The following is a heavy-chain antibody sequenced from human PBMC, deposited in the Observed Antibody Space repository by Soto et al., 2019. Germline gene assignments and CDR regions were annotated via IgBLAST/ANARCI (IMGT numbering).Heavy chain of an antibody. Sequence: GGSLRLSCAACGFNCNSYTINWVRQAPGKRLEWLSSISSSGYIFSTDSVRGRFTISRDNAKNPVYLQINSLRAEDTAVYFCARDCSGGSCYPGMDVWGQGTTVTVSS. CDR3: ARDCSGGSCYPGMDV. J-gene: IGHJ6*02. CDR2: ISSSGYI. V-gene: IGHV3-21*01. D-gene: IGHD2-15*01. CDR1: GFNCNSYT.